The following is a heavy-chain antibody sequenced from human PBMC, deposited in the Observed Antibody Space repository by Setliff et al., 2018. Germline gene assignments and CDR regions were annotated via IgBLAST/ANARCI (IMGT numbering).Heavy chain of an antibody. Sequence: ASVKVSCKTSGFGFTTFGFSWVRQAPGRGLEWLGSIRPYSGNTNYPQWLQDRVTMTIDTSATTVYMELQSLRSDDTAVYYCVRSSAPQVVLAADFDFWGQGTPVTVSS. CDR2: IRPYSGNT. D-gene: IGHD6-19*01. J-gene: IGHJ4*02. CDR3: VRSSAPQVVLAADFDF. CDR1: GFGFTTFG. V-gene: IGHV1-18*01.